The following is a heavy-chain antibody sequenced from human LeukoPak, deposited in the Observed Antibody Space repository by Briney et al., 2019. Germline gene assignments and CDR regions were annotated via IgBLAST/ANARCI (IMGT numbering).Heavy chain of an antibody. D-gene: IGHD5-18*01. CDR2: IYDSGTT. CDR3: ARLFNRYSYGFFAGVDDY. Sequence: PSETLSLTCTVSGGSISSNSYYWGWIRQPPGKGLEWIGSIYDSGTTNYNPSLKSRVTISVDTSKNQFSLKLSSVTAADTAVYYCARLFNRYSYGFFAGVDDYWGQGTLVTVPS. V-gene: IGHV4-39*07. J-gene: IGHJ4*02. CDR1: GGSISSNSYY.